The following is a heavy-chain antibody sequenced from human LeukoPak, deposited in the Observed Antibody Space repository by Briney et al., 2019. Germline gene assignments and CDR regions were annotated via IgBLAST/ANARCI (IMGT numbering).Heavy chain of an antibody. Sequence: PGASVKVSCKASGYTFTGYYVHWVRQAPGQGLDWMGRINPNSGGTNYAQKFQGRVTMTRDTSISTAYMELSRLRSDDTAVYYCARGGFWSGYYTGKLRIPFAFDIWGQGTMVTVSS. CDR1: GYTFTGYY. CDR3: ARGGFWSGYYTGKLRIPFAFDI. J-gene: IGHJ3*02. V-gene: IGHV1-2*06. CDR2: INPNSGGT. D-gene: IGHD3-3*01.